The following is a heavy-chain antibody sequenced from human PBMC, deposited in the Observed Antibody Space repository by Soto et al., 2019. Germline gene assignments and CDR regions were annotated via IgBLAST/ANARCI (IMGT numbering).Heavy chain of an antibody. V-gene: IGHV5-10-1*03. CDR2: IDPSDAFT. CDR1: GYSFTTSG. D-gene: IGHD3-16*01. CDR3: ERGGIGYGNWFDP. J-gene: IGHJ5*02. Sequence: EVQLLQSGAEVKKPGEPLSISYKASGYSFTTSGITWVRHVAGKRFEGMGRIDPSDAFTNYSPALEGNITMSVDNSTSTDYLQWGCLKAWDTAMYFCERGGIGYGNWFDPWGQGTLVAVSS.